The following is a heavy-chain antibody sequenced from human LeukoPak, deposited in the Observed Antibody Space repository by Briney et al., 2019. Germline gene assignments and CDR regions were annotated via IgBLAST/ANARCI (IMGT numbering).Heavy chain of an antibody. V-gene: IGHV3-30-3*01. D-gene: IGHD6-13*01. Sequence: PGGSLRLSCAASGFTFSSYAMHWVRQAPGKGLEWVAVISYDGSNKYYADSVKGRFTISRDNSKNTLYLQMNSLRAEDTAVYYCARDFEWTAAAGMVFDYWGQGTLVTVSS. CDR3: ARDFEWTAAAGMVFDY. CDR1: GFTFSSYA. CDR2: ISYDGSNK. J-gene: IGHJ4*02.